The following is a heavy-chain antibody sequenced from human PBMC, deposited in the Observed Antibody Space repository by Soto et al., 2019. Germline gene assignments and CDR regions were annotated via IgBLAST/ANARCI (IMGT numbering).Heavy chain of an antibody. CDR2: ISSNGGST. J-gene: IGHJ4*02. CDR3: VKGYDSSCYYYGEEVYFDY. D-gene: IGHD3-22*01. V-gene: IGHV3-64D*06. Sequence: GGSLRLSCSASGFTFSSYAMHWVRQAPGKGLEYVSAISSNGGSTYYADSVKGRFTISRDNSKNRLYLQMSSLRAEDTAEYYCVKGYDSSCYYYGEEVYFDYWGQGTLVTVSS. CDR1: GFTFSSYA.